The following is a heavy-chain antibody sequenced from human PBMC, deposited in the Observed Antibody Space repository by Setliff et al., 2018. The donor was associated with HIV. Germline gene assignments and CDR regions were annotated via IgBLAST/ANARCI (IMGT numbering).Heavy chain of an antibody. CDR2: IFHTGST. J-gene: IGHJ3*02. CDR1: GGSISSDDYF. CDR3: ARPRVGDDAFNI. Sequence: SETLSLTCTVSGGSISSDDYFWGWVRQPPGKGLEWIGNIFHTGSTYYNPSLKSRLSISLDTFKNQFSLSLTSVTAADTAVYFCARPRVGDDAFNIWSQGTLVTVSS. V-gene: IGHV4-39*01.